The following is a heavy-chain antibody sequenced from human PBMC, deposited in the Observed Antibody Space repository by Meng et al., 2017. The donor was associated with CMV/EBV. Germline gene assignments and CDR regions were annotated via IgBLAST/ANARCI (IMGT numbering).Heavy chain of an antibody. V-gene: IGHV3-64*02. CDR3: ARRGQLGGAFRH. Sequence: GESLKISCAASGFTFSSYAMHWVRQAPGKGLEYVSAISSNGGSTYYADSVKGRFTISRDNAKNSLYLQMNSLRAEDTAVYYCARRGQLGGAFRHWGQGTLVTVSS. CDR1: GFTFSSYA. D-gene: IGHD6-6*01. J-gene: IGHJ1*01. CDR2: ISSNGGST.